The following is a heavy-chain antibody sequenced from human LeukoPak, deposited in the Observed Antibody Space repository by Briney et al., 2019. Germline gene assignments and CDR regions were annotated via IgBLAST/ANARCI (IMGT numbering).Heavy chain of an antibody. J-gene: IGHJ4*02. D-gene: IGHD6-19*01. CDR1: GYTFTDYY. V-gene: IGHV1-2*02. CDR3: ARDSHSSGWLLPDY. Sequence: ASVKVSCKASGYTFTDYYMHWVRQAPGQGLEWMGWINPNSGGTDYAQKFQGRVTMTRDTSISTAYMELSSLRSDDTAVYYCARDSHSSGWLLPDYWGQGTLVTVSS. CDR2: INPNSGGT.